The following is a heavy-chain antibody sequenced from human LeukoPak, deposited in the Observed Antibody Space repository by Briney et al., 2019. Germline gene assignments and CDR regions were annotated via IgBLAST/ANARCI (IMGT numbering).Heavy chain of an antibody. J-gene: IGHJ4*02. D-gene: IGHD3-10*01. Sequence: PSETLSLTCTVSGGSISSYYWSWIRQPAGKGLEWIGRIYTSGSTNYNPSLKSRVTMSVDTSKNQFSLKLSSETAADTAVYYCARMKNTMVRGVIIDYWGQGTLVTVSS. CDR2: IYTSGST. CDR1: GGSISSYY. CDR3: ARMKNTMVRGVIIDY. V-gene: IGHV4-4*07.